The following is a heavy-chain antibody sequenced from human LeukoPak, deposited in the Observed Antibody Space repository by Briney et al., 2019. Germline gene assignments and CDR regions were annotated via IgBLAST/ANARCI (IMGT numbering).Heavy chain of an antibody. J-gene: IGHJ4*02. Sequence: GGSLRLSCSASGFTFSDYDMNWVRQAPGKGLEWVAFIRYDGSNKYYLESGKGRFTVSRDNSKNTLYLQVNSLRAGDTAVYYCAKDRGHKSPYYIEYWGQGTLVTVSS. D-gene: IGHD3-10*01. CDR2: IRYDGSNK. V-gene: IGHV3-30*02. CDR1: GFTFSDYD. CDR3: AKDRGHKSPYYIEY.